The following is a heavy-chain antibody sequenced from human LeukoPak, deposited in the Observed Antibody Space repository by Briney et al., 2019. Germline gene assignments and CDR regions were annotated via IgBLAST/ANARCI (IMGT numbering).Heavy chain of an antibody. V-gene: IGHV1-46*01. Sequence: ASVKVSCKASGYSFTTYYLHWVRQAPGQGLEWRGINNPGGGTVVHGQKFQGRVSMTRDMSTSTVYMELSSLTSEDTAVYYCASDGIEGDYYYMDVWGRGTTVTVSS. CDR2: NNPGGGTV. D-gene: IGHD1-14*01. J-gene: IGHJ6*03. CDR1: GYSFTTYY. CDR3: ASDGIEGDYYYMDV.